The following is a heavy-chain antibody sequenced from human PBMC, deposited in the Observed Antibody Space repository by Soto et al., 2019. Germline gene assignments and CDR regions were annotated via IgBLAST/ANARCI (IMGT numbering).Heavy chain of an antibody. CDR2: ISYDGSNK. J-gene: IGHJ3*02. CDR3: SRYYDSSGYDHDAFDI. V-gene: IGHV3-30-3*01. CDR1: GFTFSSYA. Sequence: LRLSCAASGFTFSSYAMHWVRQAPGKGLEWVAVISYDGSNKYYADSVKGRFTISRDNSKNTLYLQMNSLRAEDTAVYYCSRYYDSSGYDHDAFDIWGQGTMVTVSS. D-gene: IGHD3-22*01.